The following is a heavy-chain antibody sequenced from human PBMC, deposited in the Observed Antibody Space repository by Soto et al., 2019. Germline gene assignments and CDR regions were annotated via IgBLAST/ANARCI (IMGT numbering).Heavy chain of an antibody. J-gene: IGHJ6*03. Sequence: ASVKVSCKASGYTFTGYYMHWVRQAPGQGLEWMGWINPNSGGTNYAQKFQGWVTMTRDTSISTAYMELSRLRSDDTAVYYCARGEYQLLRYYYMDVWGKGTTVTVSS. D-gene: IGHD2-2*01. V-gene: IGHV1-2*04. CDR2: INPNSGGT. CDR3: ARGEYQLLRYYYMDV. CDR1: GYTFTGYY.